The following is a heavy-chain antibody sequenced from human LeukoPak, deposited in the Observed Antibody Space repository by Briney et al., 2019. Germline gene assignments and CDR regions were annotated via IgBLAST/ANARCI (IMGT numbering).Heavy chain of an antibody. CDR1: GFTFSSYA. CDR2: ISSNGGST. CDR3: VKEGAAAVAGAYYFDY. Sequence: PGGSLRLSCSASGFTFSSYAMHWVRQAPGKGLEYVSAISSNGGSTYYADSVKGRFTISRDNSKNTLYLQMSSLRAEDTAVYYCVKEGAAAVAGAYYFDYWGQGTLVTVSS. D-gene: IGHD6-19*01. V-gene: IGHV3-64D*06. J-gene: IGHJ4*02.